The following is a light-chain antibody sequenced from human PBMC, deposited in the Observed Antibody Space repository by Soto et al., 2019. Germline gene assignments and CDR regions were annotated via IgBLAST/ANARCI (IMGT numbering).Light chain of an antibody. CDR2: AAS. V-gene: IGKV1-39*01. Sequence: DIQMTQSPSSVSASVVDRFTITFLASQSISSYLNWYQQKPGKAPKLLIYAASSLQSGVPSRFSGSGSGTDFTLTISSLQPEDFATYYCQQSYSTPPTFGQGTRLEIK. CDR3: QQSYSTPPT. J-gene: IGKJ5*01. CDR1: QSISSY.